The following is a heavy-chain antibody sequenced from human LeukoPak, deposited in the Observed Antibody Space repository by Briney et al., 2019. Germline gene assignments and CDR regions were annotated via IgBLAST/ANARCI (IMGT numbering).Heavy chain of an antibody. CDR2: IKTNTDGGTT. CDR1: GLTFSSAW. D-gene: IGHD4-11*01. CDR3: TTDLTTDFDF. Sequence: GGSLRLSCAASGLTFSSAWMSWVRQAPGKGLEWVGHIKTNTDGGTTDYAAPVKGRVTISRDDSKNTLYLQMNSLKTEDTAVYYCTTDLTTDFDFWGQGTLVTVSS. V-gene: IGHV3-15*01. J-gene: IGHJ4*02.